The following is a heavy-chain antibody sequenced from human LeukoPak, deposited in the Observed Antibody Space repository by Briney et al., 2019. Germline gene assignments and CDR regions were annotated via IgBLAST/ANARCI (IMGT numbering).Heavy chain of an antibody. J-gene: IGHJ4*02. CDR1: GGSFSGYY. CDR2: INHSGST. V-gene: IGHV4-34*01. Sequence: SETLSLTCAVYGGSFSGYYWSWIRQPPGKGLEWIGEINHSGSTNYNPSLKSRVTISVDTSKNQFSLKLSSVTAADTAIYYCARDSAVLGISYLDYWGQGSLVTVSS. D-gene: IGHD1-14*01. CDR3: ARDSAVLGISYLDY.